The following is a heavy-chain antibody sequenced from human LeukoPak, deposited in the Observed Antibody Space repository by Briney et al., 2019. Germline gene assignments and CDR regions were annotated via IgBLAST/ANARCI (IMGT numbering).Heavy chain of an antibody. CDR2: MNPNSGGT. D-gene: IGHD1-7*01. J-gene: IGHJ3*02. CDR1: DYTFTSYD. V-gene: IGHV1-2*02. Sequence: ASVTVSCKASDYTFTSYDINWVRPATGQGLEWMGWMNPNSGGTKYGQKFQGRVTMTRDTSISTAYMELSSLRSDDTAVYYCARVLRWNYVEDAFDIWGQGTMVTVSS. CDR3: ARVLRWNYVEDAFDI.